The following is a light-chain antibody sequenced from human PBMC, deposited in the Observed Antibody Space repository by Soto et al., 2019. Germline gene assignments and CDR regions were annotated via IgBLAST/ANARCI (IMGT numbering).Light chain of an antibody. J-gene: IGKJ5*01. V-gene: IGKV1D-12*01. Sequence: DIQMTQSTYSVSASVGDRVTITCRASQGISSWLAWYQQKPGKAPKLLIYAASSLQRGVPSRFSGSASGTYFTLTISILQPEDFAPYYCQQANSFPNSFGQGTRLEIK. CDR3: QQANSFPNS. CDR1: QGISSW. CDR2: AAS.